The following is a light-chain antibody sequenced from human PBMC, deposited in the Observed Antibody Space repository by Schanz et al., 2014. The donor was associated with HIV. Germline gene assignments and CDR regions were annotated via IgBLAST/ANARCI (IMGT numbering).Light chain of an antibody. V-gene: IGKV1-5*03. CDR1: QTISDW. CDR2: KAS. Sequence: DIQMTQSPSTLSASVGDRVTMTCRASQTISDWLAWFQQKPGKAPKLLIYKASNLESGVPSTFSGSGSGTEFTLTINSLQPDDFATYYCQQYNSYSPYTFGQGTKLEIK. J-gene: IGKJ2*01. CDR3: QQYNSYSPYT.